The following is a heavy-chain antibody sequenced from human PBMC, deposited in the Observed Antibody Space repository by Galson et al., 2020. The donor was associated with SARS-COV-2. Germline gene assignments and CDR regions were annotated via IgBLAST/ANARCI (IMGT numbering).Heavy chain of an antibody. J-gene: IGHJ4*02. Sequence: TAGSLRLSCAASGFTFSSYDMHWVRQAPGKGLQWVSAIGTAGDTNYPGPVKGRFTISRENAKNSLYLQVNSLRAGDTAVYYCARGGRFWGSDRKHRGDFDYWGQGTLVIVSS. CDR2: IGTAGDT. CDR1: GFTFSSYD. V-gene: IGHV3-13*01. CDR3: ARGGRFWGSDRKHRGDFDY. D-gene: IGHD3-16*02.